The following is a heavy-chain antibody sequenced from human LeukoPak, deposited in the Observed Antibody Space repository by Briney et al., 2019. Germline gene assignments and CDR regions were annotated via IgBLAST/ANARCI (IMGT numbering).Heavy chain of an antibody. J-gene: IGHJ4*02. V-gene: IGHV3-48*01. D-gene: IGHD3-10*01. CDR2: ISSSSSTI. CDR1: GFTFSSYS. Sequence: PGGSLRLSCAASGFTFSSYSMNWVRQAPGKGLEWVSYISSSSSTIYYADSVKGRFTISRDNAKNSLYLQMNSLRAEDTVVCYCARDLWFGELKDWGQGTLVTVFS. CDR3: ARDLWFGELKD.